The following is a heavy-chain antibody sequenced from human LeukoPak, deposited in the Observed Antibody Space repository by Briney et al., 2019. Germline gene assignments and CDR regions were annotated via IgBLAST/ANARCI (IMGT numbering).Heavy chain of an antibody. D-gene: IGHD6-19*01. Sequence: GGSLRLSCAASGFNFPTYGMSWVRQAPGKGLEWVSTFSGSGGSTYYADSVKGRFTISRDNSKNTLYLQMNSLRAEDTAVYYCAKVAGYSSGPCDYWGQGTPVTVSS. J-gene: IGHJ4*02. V-gene: IGHV3-23*01. CDR1: GFNFPTYG. CDR3: AKVAGYSSGPCDY. CDR2: FSGSGGST.